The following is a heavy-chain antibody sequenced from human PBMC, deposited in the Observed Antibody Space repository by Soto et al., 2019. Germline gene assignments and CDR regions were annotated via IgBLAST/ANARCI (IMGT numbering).Heavy chain of an antibody. V-gene: IGHV4-34*01. D-gene: IGHD3-10*01. J-gene: IGHJ4*02. CDR2: INHSGST. CDR3: ARAPLGVKHFDY. Sequence: QVQLQQWGAGLLKPSETLSLTCAVYGGSFSGYYWSWIRQPPGKGLEWIGEINHSGSTNYNPSLKSRVTISVDTSKNQFSLKLSSVTAADTAVYYCARAPLGVKHFDYWGQGTLVTVSS. CDR1: GGSFSGYY.